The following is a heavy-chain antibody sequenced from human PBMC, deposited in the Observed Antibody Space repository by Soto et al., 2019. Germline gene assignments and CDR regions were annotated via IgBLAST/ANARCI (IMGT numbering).Heavy chain of an antibody. Sequence: QVQLVESGGGGVQPGRSLRLSCATSGFTFSSFVMHWVRQGPGKGLEWVAVTYHDGSNKYYADSVKGRFTISRDNSKSTLYLQMNSLRAEDTAVYYCASRVGAVDYWGQGTLVTVSS. CDR2: TYHDGSNK. D-gene: IGHD3-16*01. CDR1: GFTFSSFV. J-gene: IGHJ4*02. V-gene: IGHV3-33*01. CDR3: ASRVGAVDY.